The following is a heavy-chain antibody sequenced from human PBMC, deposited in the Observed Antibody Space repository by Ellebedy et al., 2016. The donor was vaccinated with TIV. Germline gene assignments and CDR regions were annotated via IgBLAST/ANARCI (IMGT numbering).Heavy chain of an antibody. Sequence: GESLKTSXAASGSIFSAYYMRWIRQASGTGLEWVSAISGSGGSTYYADSVKGRFTISRDNSKNTLYLQMNSLRAEDTAVYYCAKCEATMVRGTTSADYWGQGTLVTVSS. CDR3: AKCEATMVRGTTSADY. CDR1: GSIFSAYY. CDR2: ISGSGGST. V-gene: IGHV3-23*01. J-gene: IGHJ4*02. D-gene: IGHD3-10*01.